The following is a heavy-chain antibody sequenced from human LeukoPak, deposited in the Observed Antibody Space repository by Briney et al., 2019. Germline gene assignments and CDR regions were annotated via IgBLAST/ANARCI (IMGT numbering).Heavy chain of an antibody. V-gene: IGHV6-1*01. D-gene: IGHD2-21*01. CDR2: TYYRSKWFN. CDR1: GDSLSSNTAA. J-gene: IGHJ5*02. Sequence: SQTLSLTCAISGDSLSSNTAAWNWIRQSPSRGLEWLGRTYYRSKWFNHYALSVKSRIIINPDTSKNQFSLHLNSVTPEDTAVYYCAKGAGDTNWFDPWGQGTLVTVSS. CDR3: AKGAGDTNWFDP.